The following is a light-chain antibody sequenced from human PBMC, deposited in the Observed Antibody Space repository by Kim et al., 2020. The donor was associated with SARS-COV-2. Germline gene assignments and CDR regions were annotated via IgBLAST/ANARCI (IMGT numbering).Light chain of an antibody. J-gene: IGLJ1*01. V-gene: IGLV1-47*01. CDR1: SSNIGSKY. Sequence: QRVTISCSGSSSNIGSKYVYWYQKLPGTAPKLLIYRNNERPSGVPDRFSGSKSGTSASLAISGLRSEDEADYYCAAWDDSLSALYVFGTGTKVTVL. CDR2: RNN. CDR3: AAWDDSLSALYV.